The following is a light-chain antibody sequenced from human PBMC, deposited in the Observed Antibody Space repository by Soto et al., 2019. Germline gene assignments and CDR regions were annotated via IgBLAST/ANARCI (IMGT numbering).Light chain of an antibody. CDR2: GAS. CDR1: QTVNNNY. Sequence: ELVLTQSPGTLSLSPGERATLSCRASQTVNNNYLAWYQQIPGQAPRLLISGASGRATGTPDRFSGSASGTDFTLTISRLEPEDFTVYYCHHYETFGQGTKVDI. J-gene: IGKJ1*01. CDR3: HHYET. V-gene: IGKV3-20*01.